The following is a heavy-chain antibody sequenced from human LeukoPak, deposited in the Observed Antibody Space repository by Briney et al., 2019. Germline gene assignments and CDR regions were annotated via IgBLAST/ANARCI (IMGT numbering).Heavy chain of an antibody. J-gene: IGHJ4*02. CDR1: GFTFSSYS. Sequence: GGSLRLSCAASGFTFSSYSMNWVRQAPGKGLEWVSYISSSSSTIYYADSVKGRFTISRDNAKNSLYLQMNSLRAEDTAVYYCARGSGYYPFDYWGQGTLVTVSS. D-gene: IGHD3-3*01. CDR2: ISSSSSTI. V-gene: IGHV3-48*01. CDR3: ARGSGYYPFDY.